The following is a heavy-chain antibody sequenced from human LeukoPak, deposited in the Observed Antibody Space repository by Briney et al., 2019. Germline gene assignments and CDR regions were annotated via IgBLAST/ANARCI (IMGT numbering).Heavy chain of an antibody. J-gene: IGHJ4*02. V-gene: IGHV4-59*11. Sequence: PSETLSLTCNVSGGSLSSHYWSWVRRSPEKGLEWIGQIYHTGSTHYNPSLRGRFAISVDTSNNKFFSNVKSVTAADTAVYYCAREGRWGMKYYFDFWGQGTLVIVSS. CDR2: IYHTGST. CDR1: GGSLSSHY. CDR3: AREGRWGMKYYFDF. D-gene: IGHD4-23*01.